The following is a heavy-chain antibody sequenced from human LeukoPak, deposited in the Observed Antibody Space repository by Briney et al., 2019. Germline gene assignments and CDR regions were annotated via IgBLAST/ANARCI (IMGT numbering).Heavy chain of an antibody. CDR1: GFTFSSYE. CDR3: AKGNWRYFDY. V-gene: IGHV3-23*01. J-gene: IGHJ4*02. CDR2: ISGSGGST. Sequence: GGSLRLSCAASGFTFSSYEMNWVRQAPGKGLEWVSAISGSGGSTYYADSVKGRFTISRDNSKNTLYLQMNSLGADDTAVYYCAKGNWRYFDYWGQGTLVTVSS. D-gene: IGHD1-1*01.